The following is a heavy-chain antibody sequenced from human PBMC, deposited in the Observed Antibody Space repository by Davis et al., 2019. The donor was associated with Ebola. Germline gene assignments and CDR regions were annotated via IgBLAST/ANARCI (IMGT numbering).Heavy chain of an antibody. CDR2: THYRRST. Sequence: MPSQTLSLTCTLSGGSVSSGYYYCSWLRQPPGKGLEWIGLTHYRRSTNNNSSLKSRVPISINTSTNHFTLKLSSVTAADTAVYYCARGNPYYDFWSDNPAYYYYYYGMDVWGQGTTVTVSS. J-gene: IGHJ6*02. CDR1: GGSVSSGYYY. D-gene: IGHD3-3*01. CDR3: ARGNPYYDFWSDNPAYYYYYYGMDV. V-gene: IGHV4-61*03.